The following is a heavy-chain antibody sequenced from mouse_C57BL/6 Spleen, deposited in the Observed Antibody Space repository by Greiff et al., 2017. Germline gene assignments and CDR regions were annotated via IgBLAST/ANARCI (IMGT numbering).Heavy chain of an antibody. Sequence: QVQLQQSGAELVKPGASVKISCKASGYAFSSYWMNWVKQRPGKGLEWIGQFYRGDGDTNYNGKFKGKATLTADKSSSTAYMQLSSLTSEDSAVDFCARSSYYYGSSWYFEVWGTGTTVTVSS. V-gene: IGHV1-80*01. J-gene: IGHJ1*03. D-gene: IGHD1-1*01. CDR2: FYRGDGDT. CDR1: GYAFSSYW. CDR3: ARSSYYYGSSWYFEV.